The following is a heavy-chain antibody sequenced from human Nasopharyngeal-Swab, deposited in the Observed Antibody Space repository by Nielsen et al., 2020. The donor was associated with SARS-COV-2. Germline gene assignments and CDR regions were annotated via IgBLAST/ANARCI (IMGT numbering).Heavy chain of an antibody. CDR1: GFTLSSNS. V-gene: IGHV3-48*02. J-gene: IGHJ4*02. CDR3: ASSTIVVAGRGTLGASFDY. Sequence: GESLKISCAASGFTLSSNSMNWVRQAPGKGLEWVSYISSSSSTKYNADSVKGRFTISRDNAKNPLYLQMNSLRDEDTAVYYCASSTIVVAGRGTLGASFDYWGQGTLVTVSS. CDR2: ISSSSSTK. D-gene: IGHD6-19*01.